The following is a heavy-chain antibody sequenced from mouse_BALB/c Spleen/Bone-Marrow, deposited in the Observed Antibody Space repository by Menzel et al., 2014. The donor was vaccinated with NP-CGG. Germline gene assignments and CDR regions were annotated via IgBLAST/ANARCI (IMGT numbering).Heavy chain of an antibody. J-gene: IGHJ4*01. D-gene: IGHD1-2*01. CDR1: GYTFPSYT. CDR2: INPSSGYA. CDR3: ARGGLRLPYAMDY. Sequence: VQRLESGAELARPGASVKMSCTASGYTFPSYTIHWVKQRPGQGLEWIGYINPSSGYANYNQNFKDKATLTADKSSSTAHMQLSSLTSEDSAVFYCARGGLRLPYAMDYWGQGTSVTVSS. V-gene: IGHV1-4*01.